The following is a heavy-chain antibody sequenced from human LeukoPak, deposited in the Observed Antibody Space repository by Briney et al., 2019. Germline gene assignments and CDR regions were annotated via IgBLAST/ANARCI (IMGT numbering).Heavy chain of an antibody. Sequence: GSMRLSCVAYGLTLSSYGMHWDRPAPGKGLEWVAFIRNDGSNEYYADAVKGRFTISRDNSKNTLYLQMNSLRGEDTAVYYCAIDLGTLWFGELSPYWGQGTLVTVSS. J-gene: IGHJ4*02. CDR2: IRNDGSNE. CDR3: AIDLGTLWFGELSPY. D-gene: IGHD3-10*01. CDR1: GLTLSSYG. V-gene: IGHV3-30*02.